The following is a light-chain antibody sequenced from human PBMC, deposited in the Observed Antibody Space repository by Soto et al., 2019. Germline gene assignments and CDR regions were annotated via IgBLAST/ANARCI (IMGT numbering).Light chain of an antibody. J-gene: IGKJ2*01. V-gene: IGKV1-39*01. CDR2: AAS. CDR1: QSIRNY. CDR3: QQRYSTPPT. Sequence: DIQMTQSPSSLSASVGDRVTITCRASQSIRNYLNWYQQKPGKAPKLLIYAASSLQSGVPSRFSGSGSGTDFTLTISSLQPEDFATYYCQQRYSTPPTFGQGTKLEIK.